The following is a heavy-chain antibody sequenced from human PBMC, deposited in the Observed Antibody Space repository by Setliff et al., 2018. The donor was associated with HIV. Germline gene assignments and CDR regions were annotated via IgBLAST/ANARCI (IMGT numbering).Heavy chain of an antibody. V-gene: IGHV4-59*01. J-gene: IGHJ6*04. D-gene: IGHD2-15*01. CDR2: IYYSGSS. CDR1: GDSISSYY. Sequence: SETLSLTCNVSGDSISSYYWSWIRQPPGKGLEWIGYIYYSGSSIYNPSLKSRVTISVDTSKKQFSLKLNSVTAADSAIYYCARGWELLPYWALNVWGKGTTVTVSS. CDR3: ARGWELLPYWALNV.